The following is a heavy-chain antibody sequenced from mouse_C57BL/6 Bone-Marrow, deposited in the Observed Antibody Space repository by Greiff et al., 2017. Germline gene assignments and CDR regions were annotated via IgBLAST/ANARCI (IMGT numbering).Heavy chain of an antibody. CDR2: IYPGSGNT. Sequence: QVQLQQSGAELVRPGASVKLSCKASGYTFTDYYINWVKQRPGQGLEWIARIYPGSGNTYYNEKFKGKATLTAEKSSSTAYMQLSSRTSEDSAVYFCARAPSGWLLHAMDYWGQGTSVTVSS. V-gene: IGHV1-76*01. D-gene: IGHD2-3*01. J-gene: IGHJ4*01. CDR1: GYTFTDYY. CDR3: ARAPSGWLLHAMDY.